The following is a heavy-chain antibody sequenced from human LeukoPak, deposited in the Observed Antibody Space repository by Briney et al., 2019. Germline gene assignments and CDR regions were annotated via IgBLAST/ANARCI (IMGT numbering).Heavy chain of an antibody. D-gene: IGHD5-12*01. J-gene: IGHJ4*02. V-gene: IGHV4-34*01. CDR2: IYYSGST. Sequence: PSETLSLTCTVFGGSFSDYYWSWIRQPPGKGLEWIGYIYYSGSTYYNPSLKSRVTISVDTSKNQFSLKLSSVTAADTAVYYCARGSKRGYSGYGDYWGQGTLVTVSS. CDR1: GGSFSDYY. CDR3: ARGSKRGYSGYGDY.